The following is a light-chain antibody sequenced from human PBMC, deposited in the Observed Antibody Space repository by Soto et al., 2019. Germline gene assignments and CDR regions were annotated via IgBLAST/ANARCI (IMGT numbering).Light chain of an antibody. J-gene: IGLJ1*01. CDR1: SSDVGSYNL. CDR3: CSYAGSSPYV. V-gene: IGLV2-23*02. CDR2: EVS. Sequence: QSALTQPASVSGSPGQSITISCTGTSSDVGSYNLVSWYQQHPGKAPKLMIYEVSKRPSGDSNRFSGSKSGNTASLTISGLQAEDEADYYCCSYAGSSPYVFGTGTKVTVL.